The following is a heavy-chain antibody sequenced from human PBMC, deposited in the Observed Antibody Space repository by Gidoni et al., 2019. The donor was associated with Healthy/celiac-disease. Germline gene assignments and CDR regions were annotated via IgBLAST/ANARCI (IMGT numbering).Heavy chain of an antibody. CDR2: ISYDGSHK. J-gene: IGHJ5*02. Sequence: QVQLVESGGGVVQPGRSLRLSCGASGFTFSRYGMHWVRQAPGTGLEWVAVISYDGSHKYYADSVKGRFTISRYKSKNTLYRQMNSLRAEDTAVYYCAKDRYCSSSCYRSWFDPWGQGTLVTVSS. CDR1: GFTFSRYG. D-gene: IGHD6-13*01. CDR3: AKDRYCSSSCYRSWFDP. V-gene: IGHV3-30*18.